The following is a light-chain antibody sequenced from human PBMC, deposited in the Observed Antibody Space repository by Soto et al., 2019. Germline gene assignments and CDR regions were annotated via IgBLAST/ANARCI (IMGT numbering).Light chain of an antibody. CDR1: QSVSSN. CDR3: QQYNNWPTT. J-gene: IGKJ3*01. CDR2: GAS. Sequence: EIVMTQSPATLSVSPGERATLSCRASQSVSSNLAWYQQKPGQAPRLLIYGASTRATGIPARFSGSGSGTEFTLTISSLQSEDFAVYYCQQYNNWPTTFGPGTKWISN. V-gene: IGKV3-15*01.